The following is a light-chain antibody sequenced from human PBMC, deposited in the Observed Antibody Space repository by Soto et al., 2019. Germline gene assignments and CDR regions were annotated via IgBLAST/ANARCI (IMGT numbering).Light chain of an antibody. CDR3: QQYDNWPPT. V-gene: IGKV3-15*01. CDR2: GAS. CDR1: QSVSST. J-gene: IGKJ5*01. Sequence: EIAMTQSPATLSVSPGERATLSCRASQSVSSTLAWYQQKPGQAPRLLIYGASTRATGVPARFSGSGSGTEFTLTVSSPQSEDFAVYYCQQYDNWPPTFGQGTRLEIK.